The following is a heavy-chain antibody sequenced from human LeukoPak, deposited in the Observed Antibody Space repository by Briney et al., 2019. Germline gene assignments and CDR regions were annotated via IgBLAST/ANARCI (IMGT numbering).Heavy chain of an antibody. CDR2: INPSGGST. D-gene: IGHD3-10*01. CDR3: ARGSSRSFDI. CDR1: GYTFTNYY. V-gene: IGHV1-46*01. J-gene: IGHJ3*02. Sequence: ASVKVSCKASGYTFTNYYIHWVRQAPGQGLECMGIINPSGGSTSYAQKFQGRVTMTRDMSTSTVYMELSSLRSEDTAVYYCARGSSRSFDIWGLGTMVTVSS.